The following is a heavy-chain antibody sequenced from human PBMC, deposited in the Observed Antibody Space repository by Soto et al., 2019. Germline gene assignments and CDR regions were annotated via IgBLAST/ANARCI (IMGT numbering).Heavy chain of an antibody. V-gene: IGHV3-23*01. J-gene: IGHJ4*02. D-gene: IGHD4-17*01. CDR1: GFTFSSYA. Sequence: EVQLLESGGGLVQPGGSLRLSCAASGFTFSSYAMSWVRQAPGKGLEWVSASSGSGGSTYYADSVKGRFTISRDNSKNTLYLQMNILRAEDTAVYYCAKVGEYGEYVSFDYWCQGTLVTVSS. CDR2: SSGSGGST. CDR3: AKVGEYGEYVSFDY.